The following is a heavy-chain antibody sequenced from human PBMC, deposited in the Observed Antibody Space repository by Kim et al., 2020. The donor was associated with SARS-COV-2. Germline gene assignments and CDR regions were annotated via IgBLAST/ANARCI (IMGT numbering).Heavy chain of an antibody. D-gene: IGHD3-16*01. V-gene: IGHV3-74*01. CDR3: ARAGAGGGFDY. CDR2: T. J-gene: IGHJ4*02. Sequence: TDYGEAVKGRFTISRDNTQDTVYWELNSLRVDDTALYYGARAGAGGGFDYWGQGTRVTVSS.